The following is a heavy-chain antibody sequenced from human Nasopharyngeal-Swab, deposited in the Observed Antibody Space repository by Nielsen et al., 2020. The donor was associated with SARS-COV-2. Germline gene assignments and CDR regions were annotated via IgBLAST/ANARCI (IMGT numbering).Heavy chain of an antibody. J-gene: IGHJ3*02. CDR2: ITYDGSNK. CDR1: GFTFSSYA. Sequence: GESLKISCAASGFTFSSYAMYWVRQAPGKGLEWVAVITYDGSNKYYADSVKGRFTISRDNSKNTLYLQMNSLRAEETAVYYCARDSALGRAAWLRHYGQNAFDIWGQGTMVTVSS. CDR3: ARDSALGRAAWLRHYGQNAFDI. V-gene: IGHV3-30-3*01. D-gene: IGHD5-12*01.